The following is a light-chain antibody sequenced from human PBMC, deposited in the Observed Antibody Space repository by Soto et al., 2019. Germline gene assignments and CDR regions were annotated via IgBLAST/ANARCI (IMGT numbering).Light chain of an antibody. CDR1: NIGGKS. V-gene: IGLV3-21*04. CDR3: QVWDSSSDVV. J-gene: IGLJ2*01. Sequence: SYELTQPPSVSVAPGKTARITCGGNNIGGKSVHWYQQKPGQAPVLVIYYDSDRPSGIPERFSGSNSGNTATLTISRVEAGDEADYYCQVWDSSSDVVFGGGTKLTVL. CDR2: YDS.